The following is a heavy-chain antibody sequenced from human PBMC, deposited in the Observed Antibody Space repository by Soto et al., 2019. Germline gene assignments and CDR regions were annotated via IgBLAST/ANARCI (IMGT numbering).Heavy chain of an antibody. Sequence: VGSLRLSCAASGLTCSSYGMRWVRQAPGKGLEWVALISYDGSNKYYADSVKGRFTISRDNSKNTLSLQVSSLRPEDTAVYYCAKDRDSSGWFSGYYYGVDVWGQGTTVTVSS. J-gene: IGHJ6*02. CDR3: AKDRDSSGWFSGYYYGVDV. V-gene: IGHV3-30*18. D-gene: IGHD6-19*01. CDR1: GLTCSSYG. CDR2: ISYDGSNK.